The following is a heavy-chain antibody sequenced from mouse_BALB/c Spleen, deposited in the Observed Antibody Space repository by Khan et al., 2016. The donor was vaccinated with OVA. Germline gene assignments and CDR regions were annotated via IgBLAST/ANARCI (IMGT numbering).Heavy chain of an antibody. V-gene: IGHV9-2-1*01. CDR3: SRGRDGRAWFDF. J-gene: IGHJ3*01. CDR1: GYTFTDYS. D-gene: IGHD2-3*01. Sequence: QIQLVQSGPELKKPGETVKISCKASGYTFTDYSVHWVKQAPGKGLKWMGWINTVTVEPTYADDFKGRFSFSLETSASTAFLQINSLKNEDTAIYFWSRGRDGRAWFDFWGQGTLGTVSA. CDR2: INTVTVEP.